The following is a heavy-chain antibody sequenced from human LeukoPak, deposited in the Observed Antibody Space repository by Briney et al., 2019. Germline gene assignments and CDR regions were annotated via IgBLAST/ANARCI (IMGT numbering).Heavy chain of an antibody. V-gene: IGHV1-24*01. CDR1: GYTLTELS. J-gene: IGHJ5*02. CDR3: ATAQYSSSWNWFDP. D-gene: IGHD6-13*01. Sequence: ASVKVSCKVSGYTLTELSMHWVRQAPGKGLEWMGGFDPEDGETIYAQKFQGRVTMTEDTSTDTAYMELSSLRSEDTAVYYCATAQYSSSWNWFDPWGQGTLVTVPS. CDR2: FDPEDGET.